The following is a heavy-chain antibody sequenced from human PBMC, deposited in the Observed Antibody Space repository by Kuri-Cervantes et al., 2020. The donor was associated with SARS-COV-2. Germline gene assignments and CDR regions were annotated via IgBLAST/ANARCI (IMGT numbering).Heavy chain of an antibody. CDR2: IYYSGST. J-gene: IGHJ5*02. CDR1: GGSISSSSYY. V-gene: IGHV4-39*07. CDR3: ARVTGSSSWYDSRPNHNWFDP. D-gene: IGHD6-13*01. Sequence: SETLSLTCTVSGGSISSSSYYWGWIRQPPGKGLEWIGSIYYSGSTYYNPSLKSRVTISVGTSKNQFSLKLSSVTAADTAVYYCARVTGSSSWYDSRPNHNWFDPWGQGTLVTDSS.